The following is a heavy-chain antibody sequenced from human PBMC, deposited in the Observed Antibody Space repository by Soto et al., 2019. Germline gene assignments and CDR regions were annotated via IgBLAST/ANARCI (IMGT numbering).Heavy chain of an antibody. Sequence: QPGGSLRLSCAASGFTFSTYWMGWVRQAPGKGLEWVANIKQDGSDKYYVDSVKGRFIISRDNTKNSLFLQMNSLRAEDTAVYYCARDRCSSTSCFFDYWGQGTPVTVSS. CDR1: GFTFSTYW. V-gene: IGHV3-7*03. D-gene: IGHD2-2*01. J-gene: IGHJ4*02. CDR2: IKQDGSDK. CDR3: ARDRCSSTSCFFDY.